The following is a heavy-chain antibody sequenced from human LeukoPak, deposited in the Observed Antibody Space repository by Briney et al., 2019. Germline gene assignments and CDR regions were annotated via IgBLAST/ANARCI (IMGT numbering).Heavy chain of an antibody. J-gene: IGHJ6*04. CDR1: GGTFSSYA. D-gene: IGHD3-9*01. CDR3: ARGPLDYDILAGPYGMDV. Sequence: SVNVSCKASGGTFSSYAISWVRQAPGQGLEWMGGIIPIFGTANYAQKFQGRVTITADESTSTAYMELSSLRSEDTAVYYCARGPLDYDILAGPYGMDVWGKGTTVTVSS. V-gene: IGHV1-69*13. CDR2: IIPIFGTA.